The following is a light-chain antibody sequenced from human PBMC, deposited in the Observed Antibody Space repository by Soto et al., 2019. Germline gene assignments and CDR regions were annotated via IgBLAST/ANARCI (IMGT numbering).Light chain of an antibody. CDR3: QQFYRFPWT. Sequence: DIQMTQSPSTLSASVGSRVTLTCRASQTIEHYLAWYQQKPGKAPKLLIYKASTLEGGVPSRFSGSGSGTEFALTISSLQPDDFATYYCQQFYRFPWTFGQGTKVDIK. J-gene: IGKJ1*01. CDR2: KAS. CDR1: QTIEHY. V-gene: IGKV1-5*03.